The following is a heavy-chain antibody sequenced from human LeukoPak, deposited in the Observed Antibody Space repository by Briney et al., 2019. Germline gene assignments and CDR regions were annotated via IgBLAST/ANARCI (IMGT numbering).Heavy chain of an antibody. CDR1: GFTFSSYA. V-gene: IGHV3-30-3*01. J-gene: IGHJ3*02. D-gene: IGHD2-8*01. CDR3: AKDSRSRNGIYDPFDI. Sequence: GRSLRLSCAASGFTFSSYAMHWVRQAPGKGLEWVAVISYDGSNKYYADSVKGRFTISRDNSKNTLSLQMNSLRLEDTAVYYCAKDSRSRNGIYDPFDIWGQGTVVTVSS. CDR2: ISYDGSNK.